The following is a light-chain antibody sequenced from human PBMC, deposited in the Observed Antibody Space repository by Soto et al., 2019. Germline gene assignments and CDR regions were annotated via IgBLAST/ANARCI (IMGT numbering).Light chain of an antibody. V-gene: IGLV1-40*01. CDR1: SSNIGSTYD. Sequence: QSVLTQPPSVSGAPGQRVTISCTGSSSNIGSTYDVQWYQQLPGTAPKLLIHGNTDRPSGVPDRFSGSKSGTSASLAITGLQADDEAEYYCQSSDDNLSVHYVFGTGTKVTVL. CDR3: QSSDDNLSVHYV. CDR2: GNT. J-gene: IGLJ1*01.